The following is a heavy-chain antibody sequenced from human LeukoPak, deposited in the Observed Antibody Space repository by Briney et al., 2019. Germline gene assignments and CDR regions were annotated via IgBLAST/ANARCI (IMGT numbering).Heavy chain of an antibody. CDR3: SRESGAFSPFGY. Sequence: SETLSLTCGVSGASISSTNWYSWVRQPPGQGLQWIGEISLSGLTNYNPSLKSRVTMSLDKSKNLLSLTLTSVTAADTAVYYCSRESGAFSPFGYWGQGTLVTVTS. CDR1: GASISSTNW. J-gene: IGHJ4*02. CDR2: ISLSGLT. D-gene: IGHD1-26*01. V-gene: IGHV4-4*02.